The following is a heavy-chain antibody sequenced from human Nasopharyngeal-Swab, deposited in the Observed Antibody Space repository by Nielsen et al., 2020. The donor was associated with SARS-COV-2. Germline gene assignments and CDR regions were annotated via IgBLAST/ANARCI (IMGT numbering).Heavy chain of an antibody. Sequence: WIRLPPGKGLEWIGEINHSGSTNYNPSLKSRVTISVDTSKNQFSLKLSSVTAADTAVYYCARRRGYSGYAYLDYWGQGTLVTVSS. CDR3: ARRRGYSGYAYLDY. CDR2: INHSGST. J-gene: IGHJ4*02. V-gene: IGHV4-34*01. D-gene: IGHD5-12*01.